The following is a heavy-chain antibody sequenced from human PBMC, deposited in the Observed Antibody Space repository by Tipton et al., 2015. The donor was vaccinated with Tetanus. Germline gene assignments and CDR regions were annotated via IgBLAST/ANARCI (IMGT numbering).Heavy chain of an antibody. J-gene: IGHJ4*02. CDR3: ARGINDFDY. Sequence: LVQSGAEVKVSCTASGYTFTTSAITWVRQAPGQGLEWMGWISPFNGKTSYEQKIKGRVTMTTDTSTSTAYMELRSLRSDDTAVYYCARGINDFDYWGRGTLVTVSS. CDR2: ISPFNGKT. CDR1: GYTFTTSA. V-gene: IGHV1-18*01.